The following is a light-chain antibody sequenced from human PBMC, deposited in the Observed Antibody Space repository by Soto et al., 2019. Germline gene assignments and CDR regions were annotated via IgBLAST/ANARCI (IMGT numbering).Light chain of an antibody. CDR3: QQYGSSSWT. V-gene: IGKV3-20*01. J-gene: IGKJ1*01. CDR1: QSVSSSY. CDR2: GAS. Sequence: SVLTQSPGTLSLSPGERATPSCRSSQSVSSSYLAWYQQKPGQAPRLLIYGASSRATGIPDRFSGSGSGTDFTLTISRLEPEDFAVYYCQQYGSSSWTFGQGTKVDIK.